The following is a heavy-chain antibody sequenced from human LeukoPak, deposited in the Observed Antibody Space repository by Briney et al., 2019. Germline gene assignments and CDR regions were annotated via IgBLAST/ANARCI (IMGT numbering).Heavy chain of an antibody. CDR2: IRGKAYGGAT. J-gene: IGHJ4*02. Sequence: GGSLRLSCAVSGLTFSSYWMSWVRQAPGKGPEWVGFIRGKAYGGATGYTASVKGRFTISRDDSKSIVYLQMNSLRTEDTAVYYCICLTDPFDYWGQGSLVTVSS. CDR3: ICLTDPFDY. V-gene: IGHV3-49*04. CDR1: GLTFSSYW.